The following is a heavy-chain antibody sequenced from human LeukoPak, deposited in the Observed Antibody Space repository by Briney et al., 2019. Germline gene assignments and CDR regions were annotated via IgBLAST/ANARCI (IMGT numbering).Heavy chain of an antibody. J-gene: IGHJ4*02. CDR1: GFTVSSNY. D-gene: IGHD3-9*01. CDR3: ARYDSHYVDY. CDR2: IYSGGST. Sequence: GGSLRLSCAASGFTVSSNYMSWVRQAPGKGLEWVSVIYSGGSTYYADSVKGRFTISRDNAKNTLYLQMNSLRAEDTAVYYCARYDSHYVDYWGQGTLVTVSS. V-gene: IGHV3-53*01.